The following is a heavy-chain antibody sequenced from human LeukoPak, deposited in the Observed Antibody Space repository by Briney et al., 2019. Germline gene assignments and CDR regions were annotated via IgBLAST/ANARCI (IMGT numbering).Heavy chain of an antibody. J-gene: IGHJ4*02. Sequence: PSETLSLTCTVSGASISSYYWNWIRQPPGKGLEWIGYIDYSGNTNYNSSLKSRVTMSLDTSKNQFSLKLSSVTAADTAVYYCARGLRAYYFDGSGHFDYWGQGTLITVSS. CDR3: ARGLRAYYFDGSGHFDY. D-gene: IGHD3-22*01. CDR2: IDYSGNT. CDR1: GASISSYY. V-gene: IGHV4-59*01.